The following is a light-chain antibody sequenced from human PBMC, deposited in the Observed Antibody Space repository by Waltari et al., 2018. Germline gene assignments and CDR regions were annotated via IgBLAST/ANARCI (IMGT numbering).Light chain of an antibody. CDR2: KAS. CDR3: QQYNTYFT. CDR1: QTITSS. V-gene: IGKV1-5*03. J-gene: IGKJ3*01. Sequence: DIQMTQSPSTLSASVGDRVTITCRASQTITSSLAWYQQKPGKAPKLLIYKASNLESGVPSRFSGSGSGTEFTLTISSLQPDDFATYSCQQYNTYFTFGPGTKVDIK.